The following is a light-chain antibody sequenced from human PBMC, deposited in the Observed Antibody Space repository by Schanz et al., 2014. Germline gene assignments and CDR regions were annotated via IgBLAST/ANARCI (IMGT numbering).Light chain of an antibody. CDR2: GNS. CDR3: AVWDDSLTGVL. CDR1: SSNIGAGYD. J-gene: IGLJ2*01. V-gene: IGLV1-40*01. Sequence: QSVLTQPPSVSGAPGQRVTISCTGSSSNIGAGYDVHWYQQLPGTAPKLLIYGNSNRPSGVPDRFSGSKSGTSASLAITGLQAEDEADYYCAVWDDSLTGVLFGGGTKLTVL.